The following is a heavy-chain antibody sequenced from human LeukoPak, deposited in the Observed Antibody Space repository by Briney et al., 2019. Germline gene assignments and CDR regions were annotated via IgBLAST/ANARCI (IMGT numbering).Heavy chain of an antibody. CDR2: INWSSKMV. CDR1: GFDFGNYA. V-gene: IGHV3-9*01. CDR3: AKGSLEMATVDFEF. Sequence: PGRSLRLSCAASGFDFGNYAMHWVRQAPGKGLQWVPGINWSSKMVAYAASVKGRFTISRDNAKNSLYLQMNSLTSEDTAFYFCAKGSLEMATVDFEFWGQGTLVTVSS. D-gene: IGHD5-24*01. J-gene: IGHJ4*02.